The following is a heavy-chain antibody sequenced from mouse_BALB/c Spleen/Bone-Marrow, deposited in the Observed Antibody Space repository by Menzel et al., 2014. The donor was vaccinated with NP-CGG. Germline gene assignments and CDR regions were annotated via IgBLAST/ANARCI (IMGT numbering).Heavy chain of an antibody. V-gene: IGHV1S29*02. CDR3: ARRFITTAAWFAY. CDR2: IYPYNGGT. CDR1: GYTFTDYN. J-gene: IGHJ3*01. Sequence: EVQLQESGPELVKPGASVKISCKASGYTFTDYNMHWVQQSHGKSLAWIGYIYPYNGGTGYNQKFKSKATLTVDNSSSTAYMELRSLTSEDSAVYYCARRFITTAAWFAYWGQGTLVTDSA. D-gene: IGHD1-2*01.